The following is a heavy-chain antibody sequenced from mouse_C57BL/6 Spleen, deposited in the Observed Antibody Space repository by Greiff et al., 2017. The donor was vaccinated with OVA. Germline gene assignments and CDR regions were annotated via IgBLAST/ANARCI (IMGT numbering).Heavy chain of an antibody. CDR3: ATTVVRHYYAMDY. V-gene: IGHV1-82*01. J-gene: IGHJ4*01. CDR1: GYAFSSSW. Sequence: VLLQQSGPELVKPGASVKISCKASGYAFSSSWMNWVKQRPGKGLEWIGRIYPGDGDTNYNGKFKGKATLTADKSSSTAYMELRSLTSEDSAVYFCATTVVRHYYAMDYWGQGTSVTVSS. CDR2: IYPGDGDT. D-gene: IGHD1-1*01.